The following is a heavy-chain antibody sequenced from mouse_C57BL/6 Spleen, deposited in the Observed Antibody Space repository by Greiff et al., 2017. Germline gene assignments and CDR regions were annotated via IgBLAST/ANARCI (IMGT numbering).Heavy chain of an antibody. CDR2: INPNNGGT. V-gene: IGHV1-26*01. Sequence: EVQLQQSGPELVKPGASVNISFKASGYTFTDYYMNWVKQSHGKSLEWIGDINPNNGGTSYNQKFKGKATLTVDKSSSTAYMELRSLTSEDSAVYYCARIGDYDYFDYWGQGTTLTVSS. D-gene: IGHD2-4*01. CDR1: GYTFTDYY. J-gene: IGHJ2*01. CDR3: ARIGDYDYFDY.